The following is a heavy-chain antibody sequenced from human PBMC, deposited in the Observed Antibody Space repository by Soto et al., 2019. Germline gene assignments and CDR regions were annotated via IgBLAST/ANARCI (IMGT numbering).Heavy chain of an antibody. CDR3: ARDPGRRIAAARRVRYGMDV. CDR1: GDSVTSHY. CDR2: IYYTGST. V-gene: IGHV4-59*02. D-gene: IGHD6-13*01. Sequence: SETLSLTCSFSGDSVTSHYLTWIRQSPEKGLEWIGYIYYTGSTHYNPSLKSRLTISVDRSKNQFSLKLSSVTAADTAVYYCARDPGRRIAAARRVRYGMDVWGQGTTVTVSS. J-gene: IGHJ6*02.